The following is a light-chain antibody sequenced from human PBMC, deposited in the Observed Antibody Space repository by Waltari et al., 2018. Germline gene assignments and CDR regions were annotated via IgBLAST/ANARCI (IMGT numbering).Light chain of an antibody. CDR3: CSYAGTL. CDR2: EGS. Sequence: QSALTQPASVSGSPGQSITISCTGTSSDVGSYNLVSWYQQHPGKAPKLMIYEGSKRPSGVSNGFSGSKSGNTASLTISGLQAEDEADYYCCSYAGTLFGGGTKLTVL. J-gene: IGLJ3*02. CDR1: SSDVGSYNL. V-gene: IGLV2-23*01.